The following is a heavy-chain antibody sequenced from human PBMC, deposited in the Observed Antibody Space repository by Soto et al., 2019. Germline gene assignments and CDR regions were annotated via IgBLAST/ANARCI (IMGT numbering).Heavy chain of an antibody. Sequence: KTGGSLRLSCAASGFTFSNAWMSWVRQAPGKGLEWVGRIKSKTDGGTTDYAAPVKGRFTISRDDSKNTLYLQMNSLKTEDTAVYYCTATTYYYDSSGTWGQGTLVTVSS. V-gene: IGHV3-15*01. CDR1: GFTFSNAW. J-gene: IGHJ5*02. D-gene: IGHD3-22*01. CDR2: IKSKTDGGTT. CDR3: TATTYYYDSSGT.